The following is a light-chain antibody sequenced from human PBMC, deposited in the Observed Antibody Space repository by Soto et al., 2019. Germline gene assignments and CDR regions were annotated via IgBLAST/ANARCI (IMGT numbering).Light chain of an antibody. J-gene: IGKJ1*01. CDR2: AAS. CDR3: QQSYTTPRT. V-gene: IGKV1-39*01. Sequence: DIQMTQSPSSLSASVGDRVSVTCRASQSISTFLNWYQQRPGEGPKHLIYAASSLQSGVPSRFSGRGSGADFTLTIGSLQPEDFATYYSQQSYTTPRTFGQGTKVEVK. CDR1: QSISTF.